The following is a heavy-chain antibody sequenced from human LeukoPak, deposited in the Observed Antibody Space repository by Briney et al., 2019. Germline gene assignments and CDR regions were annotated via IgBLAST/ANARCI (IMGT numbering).Heavy chain of an antibody. CDR2: ISTSSSYI. CDR3: ARDLRPYSGYDNLAFDI. J-gene: IGHJ3*02. D-gene: IGHD5-12*01. CDR1: GFKFSSYS. V-gene: IGHV3-21*01. Sequence: GGSLRLSCAASGFKFSSYSMNWVRQAPGKGLEWVSCISTSSSYIYYADSVKGRFTISRDNAKNSLYLQMNSLRAEDTAVYYCARDLRPYSGYDNLAFDIWGQGTMVTVSS.